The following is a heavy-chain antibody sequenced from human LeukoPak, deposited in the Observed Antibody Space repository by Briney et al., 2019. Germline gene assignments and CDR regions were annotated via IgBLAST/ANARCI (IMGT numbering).Heavy chain of an antibody. CDR2: INPSGGST. V-gene: IGHV1-46*01. Sequence: ASVKVSCKASGYTFTSYYMHWVLQAPGQGLEWMGIINPSGGSTSYAQKFQGRVTMTRDTSTSTAYMQLSSLRSEDTAVYYCARGGNPEWYFDLWGRGTLVTVSS. CDR3: ARGGNPEWYFDL. D-gene: IGHD4-23*01. J-gene: IGHJ2*01. CDR1: GYTFTSYY.